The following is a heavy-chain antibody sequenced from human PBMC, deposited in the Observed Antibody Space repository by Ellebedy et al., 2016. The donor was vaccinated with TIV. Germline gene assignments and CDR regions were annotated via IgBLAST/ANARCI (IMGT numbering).Heavy chain of an antibody. D-gene: IGHD4/OR15-4a*01. Sequence: GGSLRLSCAASGFTFSSYSMNWVRQAPGKGLEWVSSISSRSSYIYYADSVKGRFTISRDNAKNSLYLQMNSLRVEDTAVYYCARFARVPANWGQGTQVTVSS. CDR1: GFTFSSYS. J-gene: IGHJ4*02. V-gene: IGHV3-21*01. CDR2: ISSRSSYI. CDR3: ARFARVPAN.